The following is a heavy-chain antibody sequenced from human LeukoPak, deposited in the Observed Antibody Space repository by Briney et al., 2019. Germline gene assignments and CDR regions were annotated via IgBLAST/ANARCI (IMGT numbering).Heavy chain of an antibody. V-gene: IGHV3-48*03. J-gene: IGHJ4*02. CDR3: ARYPAGAGIYYNY. Sequence: GGSLRLSCIAPGFTFGDYAMYWVRPAPGKGLEWVSYISSGGSTINYADSVKGRFTISRDNAKNSLYLQMNSLRAEDTAVYYCARYPAGAGIYYNYWGQGTLVTVSS. D-gene: IGHD3-10*01. CDR1: GFTFGDYA. CDR2: ISSGGSTI.